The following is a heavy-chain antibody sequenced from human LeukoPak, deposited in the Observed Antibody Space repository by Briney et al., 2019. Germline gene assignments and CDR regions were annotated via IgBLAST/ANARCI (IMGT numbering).Heavy chain of an antibody. V-gene: IGHV3-30*02. CDR3: ARDSGGLWFGESDPNRGRDDAFDI. J-gene: IGHJ3*02. D-gene: IGHD3-10*01. CDR1: GFTFSSYE. Sequence: GGSLRLSCAASGFTFSSYEMNWVRQAPGKGLEWVAFIRYDGSNKYYADSVKGRFTISRDNAKNSLFLQMNSLRAEDTAVYYCARDSGGLWFGESDPNRGRDDAFDIWGQGTMVTVSS. CDR2: IRYDGSNK.